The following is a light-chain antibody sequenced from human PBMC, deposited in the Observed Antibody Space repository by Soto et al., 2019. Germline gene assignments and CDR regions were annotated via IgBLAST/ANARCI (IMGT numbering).Light chain of an antibody. CDR2: DVS. CDR1: SSDVGGYNY. Sequence: QSALTQPASVSGSPGQSITISCTGTSSDVGGYNYVSWYQQHPVKAPKLMIYDVSNRPSGVSNRFSGSKSGNTASLTIAGVQADDAADYYCSSYTSSSTLDVVFGGGTKLTV. CDR3: SSYTSSSTLDVV. J-gene: IGLJ2*01. V-gene: IGLV2-14*01.